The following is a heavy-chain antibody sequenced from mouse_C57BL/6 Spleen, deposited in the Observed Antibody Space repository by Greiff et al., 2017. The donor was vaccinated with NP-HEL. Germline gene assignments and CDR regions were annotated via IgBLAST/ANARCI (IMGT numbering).Heavy chain of an antibody. Sequence: DVQLQESGPGLVKPSQSLSLTCSVTGYSITSGYYWNWIRQFPGNKLEWMGYISYDGSTNYNPSLKNRISITRDTSTNQFFLKLNSVTTEDTATYYCAREITTVFDYWGQGTTLTVSS. CDR3: AREITTVFDY. D-gene: IGHD1-1*01. CDR2: ISYDGST. J-gene: IGHJ2*01. V-gene: IGHV3-6*01. CDR1: GYSITSGYY.